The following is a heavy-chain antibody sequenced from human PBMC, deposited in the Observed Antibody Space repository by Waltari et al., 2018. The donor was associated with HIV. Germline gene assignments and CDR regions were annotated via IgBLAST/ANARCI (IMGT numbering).Heavy chain of an antibody. CDR3: ARVTTVTGDSYFYYGMDV. V-gene: IGHV1-2*06. CDR2: INPNTGGT. J-gene: IGHJ6*02. CDR1: GYTFTGYH. D-gene: IGHD4-17*01. Sequence: QVQLIQSGAEVRDPGASVKVSCKASGYTFTGYHFHWVRQAPGQGLEWMGRINPNTGGTNYAKKFQARVTMTRDISIGTAYMELTSLRPNDTAVYYCARVTTVTGDSYFYYGMDVWGQGTTVVVSS.